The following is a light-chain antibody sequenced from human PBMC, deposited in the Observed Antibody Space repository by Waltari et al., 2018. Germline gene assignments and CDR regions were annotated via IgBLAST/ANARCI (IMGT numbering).Light chain of an antibody. CDR3: QQYNSYSLLT. J-gene: IGKJ4*01. CDR2: KAS. Sequence: DIQMTQSPFTLSASVGDRVIITCRASQSISNWLAWYQHKPGKAPNLLIYKASTLASGVPSRFSVSGSGTDFSLTISSLQPDDFATYYCQQYNSYSLLTFGGGTKVEIK. V-gene: IGKV1-5*03. CDR1: QSISNW.